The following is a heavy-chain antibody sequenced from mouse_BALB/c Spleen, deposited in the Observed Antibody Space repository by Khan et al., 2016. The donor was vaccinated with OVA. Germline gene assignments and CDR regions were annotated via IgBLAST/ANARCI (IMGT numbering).Heavy chain of an antibody. J-gene: IGHJ2*01. Sequence: EVQLQESGPGLVKPSQSLSLTCTVTGYSITNYYAWNWLRQFPGNKLEWMGYISFSGCTNYNPSLKSRISITRDTSKNQFFLQLNSVTTEDTSTYYYARGNYYEYYFDYWGQGTTLTVSA. CDR3: ARGNYYEYYFDY. CDR2: ISFSGCT. D-gene: IGHD1-1*01. V-gene: IGHV3-2*02. CDR1: GYSITNYYA.